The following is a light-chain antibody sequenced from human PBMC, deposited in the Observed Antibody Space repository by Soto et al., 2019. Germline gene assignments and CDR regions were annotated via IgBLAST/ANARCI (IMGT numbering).Light chain of an antibody. CDR2: KAS. Sequence: DIQMTQSPSTLSASVGDGVTITCRASQSISTWLAWYQQKPGKAPKLLIYKASSLETGVPSRFSGTGSGTEFTLTISSLQPDGFATYYCQQYDTYPWTFGQGTKVEIK. CDR1: QSISTW. J-gene: IGKJ1*01. CDR3: QQYDTYPWT. V-gene: IGKV1-5*03.